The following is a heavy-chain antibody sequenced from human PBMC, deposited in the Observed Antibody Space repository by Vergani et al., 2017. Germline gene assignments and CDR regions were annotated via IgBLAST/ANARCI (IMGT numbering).Heavy chain of an antibody. Sequence: QVQLQESGPGLVKPSETLSLTCTVSGGSISSYYWSWIRQPPGKGLEWIGEINHSGSTNYNPSLKSRVTISVDTSKNQFSLKLSSVTAADTAVYYCARGTVFGVVPRFDYWGQGTLVTVS. CDR1: GGSISSYY. D-gene: IGHD3-3*01. CDR2: INHSGST. V-gene: IGHV4-34*01. J-gene: IGHJ4*02. CDR3: ARGTVFGVVPRFDY.